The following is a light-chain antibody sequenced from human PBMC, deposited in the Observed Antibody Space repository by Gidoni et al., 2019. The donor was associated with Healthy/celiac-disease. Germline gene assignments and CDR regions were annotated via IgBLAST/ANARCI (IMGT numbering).Light chain of an antibody. CDR2: EVI. Sequence: QSALTQPPSASGSPGQSVTISCTGTSSDVGRYNYVSWYQQYPGKAPKLIIYEVITRPSGVPDRFSASKSGNTASLTVSGLQPEDEADYYCSSYAGNDIVVFGGGTKLTVL. CDR3: SSYAGNDIVV. CDR1: SSDVGRYNY. V-gene: IGLV2-8*01. J-gene: IGLJ2*01.